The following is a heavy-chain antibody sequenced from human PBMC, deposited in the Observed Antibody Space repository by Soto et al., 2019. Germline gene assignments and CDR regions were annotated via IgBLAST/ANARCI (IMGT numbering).Heavy chain of an antibody. CDR2: VYPGDSDT. Sequence: VESLKISCRASGYSFSNFWIGWGRQMPGKGLEWMGVVYPGDSDTIYSPSFQGQVTISADKSISTAYLQWSSLKASDTAMYYCARQVLQAPHYGMDVWGQGTTVTVSS. J-gene: IGHJ6*02. V-gene: IGHV5-51*01. CDR1: GYSFSNFW. CDR3: ARQVLQAPHYGMDV.